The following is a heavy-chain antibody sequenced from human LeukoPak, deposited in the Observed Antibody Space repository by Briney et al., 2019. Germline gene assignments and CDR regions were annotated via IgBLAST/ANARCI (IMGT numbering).Heavy chain of an antibody. Sequence: TGGSLRLSCAASGFTFSSYEMNWVRQAPGKGLEWVSYISSSGSTIYYADSVKGRFTISRDNAKNSLYLQMNSLRAEDTAVYYCARDQLLLYYYNGMDVWGQGTTVTVSS. V-gene: IGHV3-48*03. CDR3: ARDQLLLYYYNGMDV. J-gene: IGHJ6*02. CDR1: GFTFSSYE. CDR2: ISSSGSTI. D-gene: IGHD2-2*01.